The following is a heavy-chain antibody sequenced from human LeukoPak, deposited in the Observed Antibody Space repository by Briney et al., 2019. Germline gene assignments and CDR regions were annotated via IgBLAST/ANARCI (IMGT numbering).Heavy chain of an antibody. CDR2: ISFHGTDS. D-gene: IGHD3-10*01. CDR1: GFTFISYA. J-gene: IGHJ4*02. CDR3: VLLSLTPG. V-gene: IGHV3-30*04. Sequence: GTSLRLSCAASGFTFISYAIHWVRQAPGKGLEWVAVISFHGTDSFYADSVKGRFTISRDNSKNTLYLQMSSLRAEDTAVYYCVLLSLTPGWGQGTLVTVSS.